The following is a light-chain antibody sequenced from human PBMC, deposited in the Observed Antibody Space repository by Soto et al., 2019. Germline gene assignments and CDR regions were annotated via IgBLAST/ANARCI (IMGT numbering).Light chain of an antibody. V-gene: IGLV1-44*01. Sequence: QSVLTQPPSASGTPGQRVTISCSGSSSNIGGNAVNWYQQLPGTAPKLLIYTNNQRPSGVPDRFSGSKSGTSVSLAISGLQSEDEADYYCAAWDDSLTGVVFGGGTKVTVL. CDR2: TNN. CDR1: SSNIGGNA. CDR3: AAWDDSLTGVV. J-gene: IGLJ2*01.